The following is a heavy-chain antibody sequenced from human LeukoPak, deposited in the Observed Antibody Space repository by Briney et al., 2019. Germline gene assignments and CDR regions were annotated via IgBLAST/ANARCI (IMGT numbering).Heavy chain of an antibody. D-gene: IGHD3-22*01. CDR3: VKDRGYYDLDS. V-gene: IGHV3-23*01. CDR2: ISGSGGNT. CDR1: GFTFSSYA. Sequence: PGGSLRLSCAASGFTFSSYAMSWVRQAPGKGLEWVSGISGSGGNTNYADSVEGRFTISRDNSKNTLYLQMISLRPEDTAVYYCVKDRGYYDLDSWGQGTLVTVSS. J-gene: IGHJ4*02.